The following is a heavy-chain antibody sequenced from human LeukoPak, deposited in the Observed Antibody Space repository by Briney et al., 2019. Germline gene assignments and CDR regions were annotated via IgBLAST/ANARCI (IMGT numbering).Heavy chain of an antibody. CDR2: IKHDGSEK. J-gene: IGHJ4*02. V-gene: IGHV3-7*03. Sequence: GGSLRLSCAASGFTFSSYWMSWVRQAPGKGLEWVANIKHDGSEKYYVDSVKGRFTISRDNAKNSLYLQMNSLRAEDTAVYYCARDRLYVVPAAHVDYWGQGTLVTVSS. D-gene: IGHD2-2*01. CDR1: GFTFSSYW. CDR3: ARDRLYVVPAAHVDY.